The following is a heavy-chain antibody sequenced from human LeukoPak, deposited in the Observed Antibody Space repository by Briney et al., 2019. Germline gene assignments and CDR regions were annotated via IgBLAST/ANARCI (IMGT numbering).Heavy chain of an antibody. CDR3: AREGTAVTGSFDN. V-gene: IGHV1-46*01. CDR1: GYTFTSYY. CDR2: INPSGGST. Sequence: ASVKVSCKASGYTFTSYYMHWVRQAPGQGLEWMGIINPSGGSTSYAQKFKGRVTMTRDTSTSIVYMELSSLRSEDTAVYYCAREGTAVTGSFDNWGQGTLVTVSS. D-gene: IGHD6-19*01. J-gene: IGHJ4*02.